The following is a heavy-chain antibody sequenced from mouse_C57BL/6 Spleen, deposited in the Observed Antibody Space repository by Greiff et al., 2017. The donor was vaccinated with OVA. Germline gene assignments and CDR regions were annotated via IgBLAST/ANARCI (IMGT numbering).Heavy chain of an antibody. CDR3: TGPTSWFAY. J-gene: IGHJ3*01. Sequence: EVKVVESGGGLVQPGGSMKLSCVASGFTFSNYWMNWVRQSPEKGLEWVAQIRLKSDNYATHYAESVKGRFTISRDDSKSSVYLQMNNLRAEDTGIYYCTGPTSWFAYWGQGTLVTVSA. CDR2: IRLKSDNYAT. V-gene: IGHV6-3*01. CDR1: GFTFSNYW.